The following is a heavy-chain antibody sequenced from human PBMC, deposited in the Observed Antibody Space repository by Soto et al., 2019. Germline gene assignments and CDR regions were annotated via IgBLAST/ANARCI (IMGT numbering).Heavy chain of an antibody. V-gene: IGHV4-59*01. D-gene: IGHD6-6*01. CDR3: ARAVFEYSSSFLDY. CDR2: IYYSGST. J-gene: IGHJ4*02. Sequence: LSLTCTVSGGSISSYYWSWIRQPPGKGLEWIGYIYYSGSTNYNPSLKSRVTISVDTSKNQFSLKLSSVTAADTAVYYCARAVFEYSSSFLDYWGQGTLVTVSS. CDR1: GGSISSYY.